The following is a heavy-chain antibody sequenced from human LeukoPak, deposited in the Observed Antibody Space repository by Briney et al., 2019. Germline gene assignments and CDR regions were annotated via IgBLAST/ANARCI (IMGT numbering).Heavy chain of an antibody. CDR3: ARVPSFQSYSSYLGYYYYYYMDV. V-gene: IGHV4-34*01. Sequence: PSETLSLTCAVHGGSFSGYYWSWIRQPPGKGLEWIGEINHSGSTNYNPSLKSRVTISVDTSKNQFSLKLSSVTAADTAVYYCARVPSFQSYSSYLGYYYYYYMDVWGKGTTVTVSS. D-gene: IGHD6-6*01. J-gene: IGHJ6*03. CDR1: GGSFSGYY. CDR2: INHSGST.